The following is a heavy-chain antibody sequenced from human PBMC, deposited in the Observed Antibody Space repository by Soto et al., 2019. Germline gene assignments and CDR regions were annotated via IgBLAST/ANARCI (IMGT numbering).Heavy chain of an antibody. D-gene: IGHD3-3*01. CDR1: GGSISRGEYY. V-gene: IGHV4-30-4*01. CDR3: ARGGTYYDFWSGYYLPYYFDY. CDR2: IYYSGST. J-gene: IGHJ4*02. Sequence: PSETLSLTCTVSGGSISRGEYYWSWIRQPPGKGLEWIGYIYYSGSTYYNPSLKSRVTISVDTSKNQFSLKLSSVTAADTAVYYCARGGTYYDFWSGYYLPYYFDYWGQGTLVTVSS.